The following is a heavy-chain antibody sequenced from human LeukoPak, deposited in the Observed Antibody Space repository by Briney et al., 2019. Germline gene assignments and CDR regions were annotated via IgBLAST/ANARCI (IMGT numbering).Heavy chain of an antibody. CDR3: GRIAINANNGMDV. Sequence: PGGSLRLSCAASGPTFSSHAMHWVRQAPGKGLEWVGVISPDGSNQYYIDSVKGRFTISRDNSKNTLYLQMNSLRTEDTAVYYCGRIAINANNGMDVWGQGTTVTVSS. CDR1: GPTFSSHA. CDR2: ISPDGSNQ. D-gene: IGHD1/OR15-1a*01. J-gene: IGHJ6*02. V-gene: IGHV3-30*03.